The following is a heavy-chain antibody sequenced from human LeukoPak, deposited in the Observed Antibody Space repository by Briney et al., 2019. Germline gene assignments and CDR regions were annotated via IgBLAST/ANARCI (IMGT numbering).Heavy chain of an antibody. CDR3: ARRGPRGYSYGRVPHAFDI. CDR1: GGSISSYY. V-gene: IGHV4-4*09. J-gene: IGHJ3*02. D-gene: IGHD5-18*01. Sequence: PSETLSLICTINGGSISSYYWSWIRQPPGKGLEWIGYIYTSGSTNYNPSPKSRVTISVDTSKNQFSLKLSSVTAADTAVYYCARRGPRGYSYGRVPHAFDIWGQGTMVPVSS. CDR2: IYTSGST.